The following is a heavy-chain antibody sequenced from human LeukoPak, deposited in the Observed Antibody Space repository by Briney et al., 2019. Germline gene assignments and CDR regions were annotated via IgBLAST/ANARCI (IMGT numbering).Heavy chain of an antibody. Sequence: PGRSLRLSCAASGFTFSSYAMHWVRQAPGKGLEWVAVISYDGSNKYYADSVKGRFTISRDNSKNTLYLQMNSLRAEDTAVYYCAKDRSMHQLLSDYWGQGTLVTVSS. CDR1: GFTFSSYA. CDR3: AKDRSMHQLLSDY. D-gene: IGHD2-2*01. V-gene: IGHV3-30-3*01. CDR2: ISYDGSNK. J-gene: IGHJ4*02.